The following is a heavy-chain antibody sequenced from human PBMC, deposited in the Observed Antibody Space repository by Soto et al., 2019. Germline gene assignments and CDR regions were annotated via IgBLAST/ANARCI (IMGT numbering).Heavy chain of an antibody. D-gene: IGHD2-8*01. CDR3: AKDGRDIVLMVYAYYYGMDV. J-gene: IGHJ6*02. V-gene: IGHV3-30*18. CDR2: ISYDGSNK. CDR1: GFTFSSYG. Sequence: QVQLVESGGGVVQPGRSLRLSCAASGFTFSSYGMHWVRQAPGKGLEWVAVISYDGSNKYYADSVKGRFTISRDNSKNTLYLQMNSLRAEDTAVYYWAKDGRDIVLMVYAYYYGMDVWGQGTTVTVSS.